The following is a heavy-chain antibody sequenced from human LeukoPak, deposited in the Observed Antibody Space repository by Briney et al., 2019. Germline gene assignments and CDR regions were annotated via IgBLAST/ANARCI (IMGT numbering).Heavy chain of an antibody. CDR1: GDSINSLDL. CDR2: IYHSGST. Sequence: SETLSLTCTVSGDSINSLDLWSWVRQPPGKGLEWIGYIYHSGSTYYNPSLKSRVTISVDRSKNQFSLKLSSVTAADTAVYYCARARSATYFDYWGQGTLVTVSS. J-gene: IGHJ4*02. V-gene: IGHV4-4*02. CDR3: ARARSATYFDY. D-gene: IGHD5-12*01.